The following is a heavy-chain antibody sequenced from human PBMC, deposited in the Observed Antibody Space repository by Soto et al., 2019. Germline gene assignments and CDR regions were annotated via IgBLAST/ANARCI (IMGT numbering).Heavy chain of an antibody. D-gene: IGHD3-10*01. CDR1: GGSISSGDYY. CDR2: IYYSGST. CDR3: ASLSMVRGVLYGMDV. Sequence: QVQLQESGPGLVKPSQTLSLTCTVSGGSISSGDYYWSWIRQPPGKGLEWIGYIYYSGSTYYNPSLKSRFTISVDTSKNQFSLKLSSVTAADTAVYYCASLSMVRGVLYGMDVWGQGTTVTVSS. V-gene: IGHV4-30-4*01. J-gene: IGHJ6*02.